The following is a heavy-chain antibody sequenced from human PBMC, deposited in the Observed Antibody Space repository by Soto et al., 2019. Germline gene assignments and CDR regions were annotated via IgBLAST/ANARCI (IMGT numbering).Heavy chain of an antibody. CDR2: INLSGST. D-gene: IGHD1-7*01. J-gene: IGHJ6*02. CDR1: GGSFSGYY. Sequence: SETLSLTCAVYGGSFSGYYWSWIRQPPGKGLEWIGAINLSGSTNYNPPLKSRVTISVDTSKNQFSLKLSSVTAADSAVYFCARDRVLGITGTEAYYYYNMAVWGHGTAVPDYS. V-gene: IGHV4-34*01. CDR3: ARDRVLGITGTEAYYYYNMAV.